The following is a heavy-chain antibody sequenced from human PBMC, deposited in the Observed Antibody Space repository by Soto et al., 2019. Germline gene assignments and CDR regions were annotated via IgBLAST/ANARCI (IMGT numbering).Heavy chain of an antibody. V-gene: IGHV1-18*01. J-gene: IGHJ3*02. D-gene: IGHD5-12*01. Sequence: QGQLLQSGDEVKTPGASVRVSCRASGYPFTSYGISWVTQAPGQGLEWVAWISAYNGERDTSQKFLGRVTMTLDTSTDTAHMDLGELTSADTAVYDGDSGRILASIHDAFEMWGQGTKVTVSS. CDR3: DSGRILASIHDAFEM. CDR1: GYPFTSYG. CDR2: ISAYNGER.